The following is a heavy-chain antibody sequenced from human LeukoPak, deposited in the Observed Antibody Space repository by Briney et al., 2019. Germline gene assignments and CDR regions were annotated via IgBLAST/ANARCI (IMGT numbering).Heavy chain of an antibody. V-gene: IGHV3-33*03. Sequence: GGSLRLSCVTSGFTFSHHGMHWVRQAPGKGLEWVAGIWSDGSNKYYGDSAQGRISIARTNAKKSVYLLLNNLRAEAAAEYYGAKDAQRGFDYSNSLDSWGRGTLVIVSS. J-gene: IGHJ5*01. CDR3: AKDAQRGFDYSNSLDS. CDR2: IWSDGSNK. D-gene: IGHD4-11*01. CDR1: GFTFSHHG.